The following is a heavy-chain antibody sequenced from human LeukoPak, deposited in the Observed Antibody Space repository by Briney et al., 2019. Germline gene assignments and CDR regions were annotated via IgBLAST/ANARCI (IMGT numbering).Heavy chain of an antibody. J-gene: IGHJ6*02. CDR2: INPKSGGT. V-gene: IGHV1-2*02. CDR1: GYTFTGYY. CDR3: ARGIVVVPADYYYYGMDV. D-gene: IGHD2-2*01. Sequence: ASVKVSCKASGYTFTGYYMHWVRQAPGQGLEWMGWINPKSGGTNYAQKFQGRVTMTRDTSISTAYMELSRLRSDDTAVYYCARGIVVVPADYYYYGMDVWGQGTTVTVSS.